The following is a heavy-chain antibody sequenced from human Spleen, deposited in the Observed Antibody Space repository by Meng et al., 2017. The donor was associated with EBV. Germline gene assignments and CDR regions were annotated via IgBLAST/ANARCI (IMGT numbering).Heavy chain of an antibody. D-gene: IGHD6-13*01. CDR3: ARDWYFNDF. J-gene: IGHJ4*02. V-gene: IGHV3-21*02. CDR2: IGSTGSYT. Sequence: DVQLVESGGGLVKPGGSRRLSCVASGFTFSSYAMNWVRQSPGKGLEWVSSIGSTGSYTHYADSVKGRFTISRDNAKNSLYLQMNSLRADDTAVYYCARDWYFNDFWGQGTLVTVSS. CDR1: GFTFSSYA.